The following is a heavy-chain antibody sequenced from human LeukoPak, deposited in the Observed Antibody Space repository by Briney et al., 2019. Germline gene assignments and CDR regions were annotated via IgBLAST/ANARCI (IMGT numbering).Heavy chain of an antibody. Sequence: PGVQLRFSRAAFRFTFRGNEMKWLRPAQGKEMKGVSYISSSGSTIYYADSVKGRFTISRDNAKNSLYLQVHSLRDEDTVVYYCATDGVKVGSTVFVDWCQGSRVIV. CDR3: ATDGVKVGSTVFVD. CDR1: RFTFRGNE. J-gene: IGHJ4*02. V-gene: IGHV3-48*03. CDR2: ISSSGSTI. D-gene: IGHD1-26*01.